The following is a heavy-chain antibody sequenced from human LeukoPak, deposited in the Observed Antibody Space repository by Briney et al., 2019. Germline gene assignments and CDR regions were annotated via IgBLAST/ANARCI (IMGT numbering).Heavy chain of an antibody. V-gene: IGHV4-59*06. J-gene: IGHJ3*02. CDR1: GGSISSYY. D-gene: IGHD3-22*01. Sequence: SETLSLTCTVSGGSISSYYWSWIRQPPGKGLEWIGYIYYSGSTYYNPSLKSRVTISVDTSKNQFSLKLSSVTAADTAVYYCARSGSSGYQSGAFDIWGQGTMVTVSS. CDR3: ARSGSSGYQSGAFDI. CDR2: IYYSGST.